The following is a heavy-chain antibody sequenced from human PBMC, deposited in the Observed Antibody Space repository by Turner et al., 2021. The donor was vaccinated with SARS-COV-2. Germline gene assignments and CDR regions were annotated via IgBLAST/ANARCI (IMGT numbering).Heavy chain of an antibody. CDR1: GVNFNDYY. CDR3: AGDDSGRRWSVSSGWFFDL. J-gene: IGHJ2*01. Sequence: QTEAAGGGVVRPGESLTVSCAASGVNFNDYYMTWLRQAPGKEWEFVPYISHSGTYRKCADSVRGRFSMSRYNSGNSNSLQMNNLRVEDTAVYFCAGDDSGRRWSVSSGWFFDLLGRGTLVTVSS. D-gene: IGHD3-3*01. CDR2: ISHSGTYR. V-gene: IGHV3-11*06.